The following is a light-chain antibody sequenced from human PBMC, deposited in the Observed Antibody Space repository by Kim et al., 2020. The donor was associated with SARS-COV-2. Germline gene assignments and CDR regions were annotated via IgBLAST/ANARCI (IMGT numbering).Light chain of an antibody. CDR3: LHYNNWPPYT. CDR2: GAS. V-gene: IGKV3D-15*01. J-gene: IGKJ2*01. CDR1: QIISNS. Sequence: VSPGEKATHTCRASQIISNSLAWYQHKPGQAPRLLIYGASTRATGIPARFSGGGSGTEFTLTISSLQSEDFAVYYCLHYNNWPPYTFGQGTKLEI.